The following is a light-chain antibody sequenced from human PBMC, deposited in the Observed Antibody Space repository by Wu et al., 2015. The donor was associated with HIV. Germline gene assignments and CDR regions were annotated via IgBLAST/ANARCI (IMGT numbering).Light chain of an antibody. V-gene: IGKV1-27*01. CDR2: AAS. CDR3: QKYNNAPLT. Sequence: DIKMTQSPSSLSASVGDRVTITCRASQDISNSLAWYQQNPGKVPKLLIYAASTLQSGVPSRFSGSRSGADFTLTIDGLQPEDVATYYCQKYNNAPLTFGGGTKVEI. J-gene: IGKJ4*01. CDR1: QDISNS.